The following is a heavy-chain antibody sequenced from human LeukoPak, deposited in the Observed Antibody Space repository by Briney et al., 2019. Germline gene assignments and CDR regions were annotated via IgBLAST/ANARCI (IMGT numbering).Heavy chain of an antibody. Sequence: SETLSLTCTVSGGFISSYYWSWIRQPPGKGLEWIGYIYYSGSTSYNPSLKSRVTISVDTSKNQFSLKLSSVTAADTAVYYCARYVSSGLDYWGQGTLVTVSS. CDR1: GGFISSYY. V-gene: IGHV4-59*01. CDR3: ARYVSSGLDY. J-gene: IGHJ4*02. CDR2: IYYSGST. D-gene: IGHD3-22*01.